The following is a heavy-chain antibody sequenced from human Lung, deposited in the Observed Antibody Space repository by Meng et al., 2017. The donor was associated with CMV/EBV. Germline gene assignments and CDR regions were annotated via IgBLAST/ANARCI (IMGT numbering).Heavy chain of an antibody. D-gene: IGHD6-13*01. CDR1: GLIRRDRY. CDR3: VRALAASAFDL. V-gene: IGHV3-72*01. J-gene: IGHJ5*02. Sequence: AGSGLIRRDRYMGRVRQAAGKGMEWVGSSRNKANSYIAEYAASVRGRFSISRDDSKNAISLQLNSLKTDDTAVYYCVRALAASAFDLWGQGALVTVSS. CDR2: SRNKANSYIA.